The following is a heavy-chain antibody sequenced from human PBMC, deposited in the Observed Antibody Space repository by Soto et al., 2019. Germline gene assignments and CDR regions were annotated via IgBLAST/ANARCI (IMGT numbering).Heavy chain of an antibody. Sequence: QITLKESGPTLVKPTQALTLTCTFSGFSLSTSGVGVGWIRQPPGKALEWLALVFSNDDKRYSTSLKTRLTITKDTSINQVVLTMTDMDPADTATYYCSHVRGSGIFGMDVWGPGTTVTFAS. CDR2: VFSNDDK. CDR1: GFSLSTSGVG. J-gene: IGHJ6*02. CDR3: SHVRGSGIFGMDV. V-gene: IGHV2-5*01. D-gene: IGHD3-10*01.